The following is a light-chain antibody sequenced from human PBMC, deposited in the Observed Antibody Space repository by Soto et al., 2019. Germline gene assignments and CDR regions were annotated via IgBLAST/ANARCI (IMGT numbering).Light chain of an antibody. J-gene: IGKJ1*01. V-gene: IGKV3-15*01. Sequence: VMPQSQATLSGSAEERATRSCRASQSVSSNLAWYQQKPGQAPRLLIYGASTRATGIPARFSGSGSGTEFTLTISSLQSEDFAVYYCQQYNNWPRTFGQGTNVDIK. CDR2: GAS. CDR3: QQYNNWPRT. CDR1: QSVSSN.